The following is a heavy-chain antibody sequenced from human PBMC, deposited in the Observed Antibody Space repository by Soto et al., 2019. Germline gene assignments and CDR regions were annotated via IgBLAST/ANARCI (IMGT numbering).Heavy chain of an antibody. V-gene: IGHV3-7*05. CDR3: AREAGYCSGGSCYFWFDP. CDR1: GFTFSSFW. Sequence: EVQLVESGGGLVQPGGSLRLSWAASGFTFSSFWMTWVRQAPGKGLEWVANIKQDGSERNYVDSVTGRFTISRDDAKNSLYLQLNSLRAGDTAIYYCAREAGYCSGGSCYFWFDPWGQGTLVTVSS. CDR2: IKQDGSER. J-gene: IGHJ5*02. D-gene: IGHD2-15*01.